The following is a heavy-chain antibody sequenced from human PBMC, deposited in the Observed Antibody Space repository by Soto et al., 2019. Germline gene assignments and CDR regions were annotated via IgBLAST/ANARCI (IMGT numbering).Heavy chain of an antibody. J-gene: IGHJ5*02. V-gene: IGHV3-53*01. CDR1: GFTFSSHY. CDR3: ARIPQWLGTNYFDP. CDR2: IYSGGAT. D-gene: IGHD6-19*01. Sequence: GGSLRLSCAASGFTFSSHYMNWVRQAPGKGLEWVAVIYSGGATYYADSVKGRFTISRDNSKNTLYLQMDSLRAEDTAVYFCARIPQWLGTNYFDPWGQGIPVTVSS.